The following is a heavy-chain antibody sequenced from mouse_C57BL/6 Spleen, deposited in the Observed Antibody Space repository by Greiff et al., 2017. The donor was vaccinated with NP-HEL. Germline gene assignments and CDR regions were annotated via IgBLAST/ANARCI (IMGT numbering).Heavy chain of an antibody. CDR3: ASSYGNYGYFDV. Sequence: VQLQQPGAELVRPGSSVKLSCKASGYTFTSYWMHWVKQRPIQGLEWIGNIDPYDSDTHYNQKFKDKATLTVDNSSSPAYMQLSSLTSEDSAVNYCASSYGNYGYFDVWGTGTTVTVSS. D-gene: IGHD2-1*01. CDR1: GYTFTSYW. J-gene: IGHJ1*03. V-gene: IGHV1-52*01. CDR2: IDPYDSDT.